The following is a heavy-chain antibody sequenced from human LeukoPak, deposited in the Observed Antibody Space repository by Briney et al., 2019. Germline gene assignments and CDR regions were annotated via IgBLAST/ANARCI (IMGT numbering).Heavy chain of an antibody. V-gene: IGHV3-7*02. CDR1: GFTFSSYW. CDR2: IKEEGSGK. J-gene: IGHJ4*02. Sequence: PGGSLRLSCAASGFTFSSYWMSWVRQAPGKGLEWVANIKEEGSGKYHVDSVKGRFTISRDNAKNSLYLQMNSLRAEDTAVYYCARIYYDSSGYRLFDYWGQGTLVTVSS. CDR3: ARIYYDSSGYRLFDY. D-gene: IGHD3-22*01.